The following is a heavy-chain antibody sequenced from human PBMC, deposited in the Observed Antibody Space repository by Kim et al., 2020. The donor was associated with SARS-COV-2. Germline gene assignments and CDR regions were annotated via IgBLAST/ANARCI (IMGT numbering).Heavy chain of an antibody. V-gene: IGHV4-59*01. Sequence: SETLSLTCTVSGGSISSYYWSWIRQPPGKGLEWIGYIYYSGSTNYNPSLKSRVTISVDTSKNQFSLKLSSVTAADTAVYYCAREISDSSGYTSRFDYWGQGTLVTVSS. CDR2: IYYSGST. CDR1: GGSISSYY. CDR3: AREISDSSGYTSRFDY. D-gene: IGHD3-22*01. J-gene: IGHJ4*02.